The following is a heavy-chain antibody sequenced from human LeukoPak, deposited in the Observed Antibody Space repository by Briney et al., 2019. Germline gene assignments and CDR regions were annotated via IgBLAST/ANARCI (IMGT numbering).Heavy chain of an antibody. CDR1: GYSFTTYW. D-gene: IGHD5/OR15-5a*01. V-gene: IGHV5-51*01. J-gene: IGHJ3*02. CDR3: ARPSTVNAFDI. CDR2: IYPGDSDT. Sequence: GESLKISSKGSGYSFTTYWIGWVRQKPGKGLEWMGIIYPGDSDTRYSPSFQGQVTISADKSISTAYLQWSSLKASDTAMYYCARPSTVNAFDIWGQGTMVTVSS.